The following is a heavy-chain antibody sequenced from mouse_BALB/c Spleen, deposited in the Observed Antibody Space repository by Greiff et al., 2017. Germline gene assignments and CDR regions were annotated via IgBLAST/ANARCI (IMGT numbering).Heavy chain of an antibody. J-gene: IGHJ3*01. CDR3: ASNWDGRTWFAY. CDR1: GFTFSSYA. D-gene: IGHD4-1*01. V-gene: IGHV5-6-5*01. Sequence: EVKLVESGGGLVKPGGSLKLSCAASGFTFSSYAMSWVRQTPEKRLEWVASLSSGGSTYYPDSVKGRFTISRDNARNILYLQMSSLRSEDTAMYYCASNWDGRTWFAYWGQGTLVTVSA. CDR2: LSSGGST.